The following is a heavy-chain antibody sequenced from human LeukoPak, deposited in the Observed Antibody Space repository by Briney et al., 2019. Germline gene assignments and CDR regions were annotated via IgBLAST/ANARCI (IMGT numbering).Heavy chain of an antibody. J-gene: IGHJ4*02. CDR1: GYTFTSYG. CDR3: ARPLYYDILTGYFGDDY. V-gene: IGHV1-18*01. Sequence: ASVKVSCKASGYTFTSYGISWVRQAPGQGLEWMGWISAYNGNTNYEQKLQGRVTMTTDTSTSTAYMELRSLRSDDTAVYYCARPLYYDILTGYFGDDYWGQGTLVTVSS. CDR2: ISAYNGNT. D-gene: IGHD3-9*01.